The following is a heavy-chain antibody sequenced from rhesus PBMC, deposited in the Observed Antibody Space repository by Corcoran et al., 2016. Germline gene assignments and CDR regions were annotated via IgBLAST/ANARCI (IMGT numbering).Heavy chain of an antibody. J-gene: IGHJ2*01. CDR3: ARVWYYWYFDL. D-gene: IGHD2-21*01. Sequence: QVQLQESGPGLVKPSETLSLTCAVSGYSISSGYGWSWIRQPPGKGLEWLGYIGGSSGSTNYNPSLKSRVTISKDTSKNQFSLNLSSVTAADTAVYYCARVWYYWYFDLWGPGTPITISS. V-gene: IGHV4-127*01. CDR1: GYSISSGYG. CDR2: IGGSSGST.